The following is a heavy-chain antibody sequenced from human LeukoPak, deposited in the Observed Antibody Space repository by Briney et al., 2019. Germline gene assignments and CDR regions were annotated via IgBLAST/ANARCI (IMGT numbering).Heavy chain of an antibody. CDR2: IIPIFGTA. Sequence: SVKVSCKASGGTFSSYAISWVRQAPGQGLEWMGGIIPIFGTANYAQKFQGRVTITADESTSTAYMELSSLRSEDTAVYYCARVLKGYYDSTGVAFDIWGQGTMVTVSS. CDR1: GGTFSSYA. V-gene: IGHV1-69*01. CDR3: ARVLKGYYDSTGVAFDI. J-gene: IGHJ3*02. D-gene: IGHD3-22*01.